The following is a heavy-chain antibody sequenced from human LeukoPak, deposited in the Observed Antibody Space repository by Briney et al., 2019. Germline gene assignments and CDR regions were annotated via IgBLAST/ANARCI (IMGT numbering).Heavy chain of an antibody. CDR1: GFTFSSYS. D-gene: IGHD3-10*01. Sequence: GGSLRLSCAASGFTFSSYSMNWVRQAPGKGLEWVSYISSSSSTIYYADSVKGRFTISRDNSKNTLYLQMNSLRAEDTAVYYCARDKYGSGSYSYYFDYWGQGTLVTVSS. V-gene: IGHV3-48*01. CDR3: ARDKYGSGSYSYYFDY. J-gene: IGHJ4*02. CDR2: ISSSSSTI.